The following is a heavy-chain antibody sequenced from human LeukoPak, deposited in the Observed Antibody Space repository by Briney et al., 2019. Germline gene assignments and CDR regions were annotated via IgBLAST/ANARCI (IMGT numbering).Heavy chain of an antibody. V-gene: IGHV4-39*01. J-gene: IGHJ1*01. CDR3: ATQQQLVLEYFQH. D-gene: IGHD6-13*01. Sequence: SETLSLTCTVSGGSISSSSYYWGWIRQPPGKGLEWIGSIYYSGSTYYNPSLKSRVTISVDTSKNQFSLKLSSVTAADTAVYYCATQQQLVLEYFQHWGQGTLVTVSS. CDR2: IYYSGST. CDR1: GGSISSSSYY.